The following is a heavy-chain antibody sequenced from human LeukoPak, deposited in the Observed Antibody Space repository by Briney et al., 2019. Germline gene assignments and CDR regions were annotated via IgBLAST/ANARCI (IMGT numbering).Heavy chain of an antibody. Sequence: ASVKVSCKASGYTFTSYDINWVRQATGQGLEWMGWINPNSGGTNYAQRFQGRVTMTRDTSISTAYMELSRLRSDDTAVYYCARDYGGRNFDYWGQGTLVTVSS. J-gene: IGHJ4*02. D-gene: IGHD4/OR15-4a*01. V-gene: IGHV1-2*02. CDR3: ARDYGGRNFDY. CDR1: GYTFTSYD. CDR2: INPNSGGT.